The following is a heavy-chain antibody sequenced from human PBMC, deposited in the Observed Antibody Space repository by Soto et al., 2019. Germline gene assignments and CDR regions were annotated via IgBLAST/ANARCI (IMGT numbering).Heavy chain of an antibody. Sequence: AASVKVSCKASGYTFNIYAMHWVRQAPGQGPEWMGWINVADGDTKYSQNFQGRVSITADTSANTAYMELTSLTSEDTAVYYCARFLMGSTTLDYWGQGTPVTVSS. CDR3: ARFLMGSTTLDY. V-gene: IGHV1-3*01. CDR2: INVADGDT. D-gene: IGHD1-1*01. J-gene: IGHJ4*02. CDR1: GYTFNIYA.